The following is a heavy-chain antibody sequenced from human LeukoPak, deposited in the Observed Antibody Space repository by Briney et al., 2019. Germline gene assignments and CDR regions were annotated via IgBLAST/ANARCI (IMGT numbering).Heavy chain of an antibody. D-gene: IGHD3-3*01. V-gene: IGHV4-39*01. Sequence: SETLSLTCTVSGGSINSSDHYWAWIRQPPGKGLEWIGSKYYSGDTYYSPSLKSRVTISVDTSRNKFALKLNSVTAADTAVYFCARHRLEGDTFDIWGQGTKVTVSS. CDR1: GGSINSSDHY. CDR3: ARHRLEGDTFDI. J-gene: IGHJ3*02. CDR2: KYYSGDT.